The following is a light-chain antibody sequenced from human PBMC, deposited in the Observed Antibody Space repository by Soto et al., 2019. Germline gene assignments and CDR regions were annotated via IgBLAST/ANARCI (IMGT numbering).Light chain of an antibody. CDR2: GAS. V-gene: IGKV3-15*01. CDR3: QQYNTWPLT. CDR1: QGXTTN. J-gene: IGKJ4*01. Sequence: EIVMTQSPAXXXVSPGXRAXXXXXASQGXTTNLAWYQQKPGQAPRLLIYGASTRATGIPARFSGSGSGTEFTLTISSLQSEDFAVYYCQQYNTWPLTFGGGTKVEIK.